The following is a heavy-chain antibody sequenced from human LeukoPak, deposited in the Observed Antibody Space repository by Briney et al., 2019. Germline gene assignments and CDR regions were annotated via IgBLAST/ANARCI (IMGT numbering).Heavy chain of an antibody. CDR3: ARVFGSGSYSSLDP. CDR1: GGSISSYY. CDR2: IYYSGST. D-gene: IGHD3-10*01. Sequence: PSETLSLTCTVSGGSISSYYWSWIRQPPGKGLEWIGYIYYSGSTNYNPSLKSRVTISVDTSKNQFSLKLSSVTAADTAVYYCARVFGSGSYSSLDPWGQGTLVTVSS. V-gene: IGHV4-59*08. J-gene: IGHJ5*02.